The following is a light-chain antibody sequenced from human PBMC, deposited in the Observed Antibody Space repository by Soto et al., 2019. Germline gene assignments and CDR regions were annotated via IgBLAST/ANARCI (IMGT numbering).Light chain of an antibody. CDR1: QSVSSY. Sequence: EIVLTQSPATLSLSPGERATLSCRASQSVSSYLAWYQQKPGQAPRLLIFDASNRATGIPARFSGSGSGTDFTLTISSLEPEDFAVYYCQQRNIWYSVGQGTKLEI. V-gene: IGKV3-11*01. CDR2: DAS. CDR3: QQRNIWYS. J-gene: IGKJ2*01.